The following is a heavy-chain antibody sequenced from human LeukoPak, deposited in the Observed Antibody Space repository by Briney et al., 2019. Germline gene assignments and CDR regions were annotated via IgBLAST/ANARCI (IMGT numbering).Heavy chain of an antibody. J-gene: IGHJ3*02. CDR1: GGSISSYY. V-gene: IGHV4-4*07. D-gene: IGHD5-24*01. CDR3: AREGDGYMGYAFDI. Sequence: SETLSLTCTVSGGSISSYYWSWIRQPAGKGLEWIGRIYTSGSTNYNPSLKSRVTMSVDTSKNQSSLKLSSVTAADTAVYYCAREGDGYMGYAFDIWGQGTMVTVSS. CDR2: IYTSGST.